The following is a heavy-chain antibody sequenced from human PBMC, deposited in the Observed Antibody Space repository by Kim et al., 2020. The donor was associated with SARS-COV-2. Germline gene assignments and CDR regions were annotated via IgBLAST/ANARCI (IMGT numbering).Heavy chain of an antibody. CDR2: INAGNGNT. D-gene: IGHD3-22*01. J-gene: IGHJ4*02. Sequence: ASVKVSCKASGYTFTSYAMHWVRQAPGQRLEWMGWINAGNGNTKYSQKFQGRVTITRDTSASTAYMELSSLRSEDTAVHYCARASAYKEKTYYYDSSGYYHDVFDYWGQGTLVTVSS. CDR3: ARASAYKEKTYYYDSSGYYHDVFDY. V-gene: IGHV1-3*01. CDR1: GYTFTSYA.